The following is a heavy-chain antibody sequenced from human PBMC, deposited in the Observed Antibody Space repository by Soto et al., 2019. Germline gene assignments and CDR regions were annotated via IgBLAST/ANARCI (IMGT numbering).Heavy chain of an antibody. CDR3: ARVPSDSSSWLIGDNWFDP. CDR2: IIPIFGTA. V-gene: IGHV1-69*06. Sequence: VASVKVSCKASGGTFSSYAISWVRQAPGQGLEWMGGIIPIFGTANYAQKFQGRVTITADKSTSTAYMELSSLRSEDTAVYYCARVPSDSSSWLIGDNWFDPWGQGTLVTVSS. D-gene: IGHD6-13*01. CDR1: GGTFSSYA. J-gene: IGHJ5*02.